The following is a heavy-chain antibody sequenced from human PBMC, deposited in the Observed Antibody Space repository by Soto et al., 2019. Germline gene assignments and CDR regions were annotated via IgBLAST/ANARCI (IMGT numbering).Heavy chain of an antibody. J-gene: IGHJ4*02. CDR2: INPNSGGT. Sequence: ASVKVSCKASGYTFTGCYMHCVRQAPGQGLEWMGWINPNSGGTNYAQKFQGRVTMTRDTSISTAYMELSRLRSDDTAVYYCARVRIQLWLPPLDYWGQGTLVTVSS. CDR3: ARVRIQLWLPPLDY. V-gene: IGHV1-2*02. CDR1: GYTFTGCY. D-gene: IGHD5-18*01.